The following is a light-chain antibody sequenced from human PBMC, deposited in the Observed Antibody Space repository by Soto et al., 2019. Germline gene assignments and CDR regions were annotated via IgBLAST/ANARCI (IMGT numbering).Light chain of an antibody. CDR2: EVT. CDR1: SSDIGGYNY. V-gene: IGLV2-8*01. CDR3: SSYAGSNNLV. Sequence: QSALTQPPSASGSPGQSVAISCTGTSSDIGGYNYVSWYQQHPGKAPKLMIYEVTNRPSGVPDRFSGSKSGNTASLIVSGLQADDEAHYYCSSYAGSNNLVFGGGTKLTVL. J-gene: IGLJ2*01.